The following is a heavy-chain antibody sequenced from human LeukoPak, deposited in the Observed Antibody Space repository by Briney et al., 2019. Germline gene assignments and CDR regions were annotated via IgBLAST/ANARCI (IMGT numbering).Heavy chain of an antibody. Sequence: SETLSLTCTVSGGSVISSSSYWGWIRQPPGKGLEWIGSIYYRGSTYYNPSLKSRVTISVDTSKNQFSLKLSSVTAADAAVYYCARVPGYSSSWYYFDYWGQGTLVTVSS. CDR2: IYYRGST. CDR3: ARVPGYSSSWYYFDY. J-gene: IGHJ4*02. CDR1: GGSVISSSSY. D-gene: IGHD6-13*01. V-gene: IGHV4-39*07.